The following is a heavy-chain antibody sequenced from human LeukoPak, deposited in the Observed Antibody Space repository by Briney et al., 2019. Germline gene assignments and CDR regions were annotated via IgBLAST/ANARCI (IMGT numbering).Heavy chain of an antibody. J-gene: IGHJ4*02. CDR3: AREAGSGSYHRNNYYFDY. D-gene: IGHD1-26*01. CDR2: ISAYNGNT. V-gene: IGHV1-18*01. Sequence: ASVKASCKTSGYTFNTYGIAWVRQAPGQGLEWMGWISAYNGNTNYAQNLQDRVTMTTDTSTTTAYMELRSLRSDDTAVYYCAREAGSGSYHRNNYYFDYWGQGTLVTVSS. CDR1: GYTFNTYG.